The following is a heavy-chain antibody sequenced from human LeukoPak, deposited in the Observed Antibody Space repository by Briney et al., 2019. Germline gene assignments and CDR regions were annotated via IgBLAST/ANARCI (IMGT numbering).Heavy chain of an antibody. CDR2: IYYSGTT. V-gene: IGHV4-59*01. D-gene: IGHD3-16*01. CDR1: GGSISSYY. Sequence: SETLSLTCTVSGGSISSYYWSWIRQPPGKGLEWIGYIYYSGTTNYNPSLKSRVTISVATSKNQFSLNLSSVTAADTAVYYCARAGGKKGTTLVDYWGQGTLVTVSS. CDR3: ARAGGKKGTTLVDY. J-gene: IGHJ4*02.